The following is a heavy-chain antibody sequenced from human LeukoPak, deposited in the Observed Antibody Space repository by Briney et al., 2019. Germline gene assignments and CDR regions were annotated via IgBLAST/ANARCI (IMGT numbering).Heavy chain of an antibody. D-gene: IGHD2-2*01. CDR3: ARDPWGGDIVVVPAAIPHP. V-gene: IGHV1-2*06. CDR1: GYTFTDYP. Sequence: ASVKVSCKASGYTFTDYPIHWVRQAPGQGLEWMGRINPKSGATNYAQRFQGRVTMTRDTSTSTAYMELSRLRSDDTAVFYCARDPWGGDIVVVPAAIPHPWGQGTLVNVSS. J-gene: IGHJ5*02. CDR2: INPKSGAT.